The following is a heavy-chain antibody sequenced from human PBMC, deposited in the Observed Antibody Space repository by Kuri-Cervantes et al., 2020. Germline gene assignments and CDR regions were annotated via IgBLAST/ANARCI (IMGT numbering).Heavy chain of an antibody. CDR2: MNPNSGNT. CDR1: GYTFTSYD. J-gene: IGHJ4*02. CDR3: ATGWKRGELDRLFDY. Sequence: ASVKVSCKASGYTFTSYDINWVRQATGQGLEWMGWMNPNSGNTGYAQKFQGRVTMTEDTSTDTAYMELSSLRSEDTAVYYCATGWKRGELDRLFDYWGQGTLVTVSS. D-gene: IGHD3-16*01. V-gene: IGHV1-8*01.